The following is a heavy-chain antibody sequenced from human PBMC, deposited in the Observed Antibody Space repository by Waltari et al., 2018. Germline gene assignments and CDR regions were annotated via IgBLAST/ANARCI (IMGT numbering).Heavy chain of an antibody. D-gene: IGHD5-18*01. Sequence: QVQLQESGPGLVKPSETLSLTCAVSGYSISSGYYWSWIRQPPGKGLEWIGEINHSGGTNYNTSRKSRVTISVDTSKNQFSLKLSSVTAAETAVYYCARRPRGYSYGLRNYYYYGMDVWGQGTTVTVSS. CDR2: INHSGGT. CDR3: ARRPRGYSYGLRNYYYYGMDV. V-gene: IGHV4-38-2*01. CDR1: GYSISSGYY. J-gene: IGHJ6*02.